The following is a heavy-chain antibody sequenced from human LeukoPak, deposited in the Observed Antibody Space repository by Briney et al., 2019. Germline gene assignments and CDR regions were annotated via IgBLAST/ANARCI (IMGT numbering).Heavy chain of an antibody. CDR1: GYSFTTFW. J-gene: IGHJ3*02. V-gene: IGHV5-51*01. CDR3: ATRDFGSDAFDI. Sequence: GESLKISCQGPGYSFTTFWIGWVRQMPGKGLEWMGIIYPGDSDTIYSPSFQGQVTISADKSISTAYLQWSSLKASDTAMYYCATRDFGSDAFDIWGQGTMVTVSS. D-gene: IGHD3-16*01. CDR2: IYPGDSDT.